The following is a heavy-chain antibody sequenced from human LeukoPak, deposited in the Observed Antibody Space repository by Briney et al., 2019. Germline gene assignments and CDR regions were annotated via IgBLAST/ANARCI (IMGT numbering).Heavy chain of an antibody. CDR3: ARDENYGIFFNVDY. Sequence: ASVKVSCKASGYSFVLYGISWVRQAPGEGPEWMGWISGSTGDTNYAQKFQGRVTMTADTSSSTAYMELRSLRSDDTAIYYCARDENYGIFFNVDYWGQGTLVTVSS. CDR1: GYSFVLYG. V-gene: IGHV1-18*01. J-gene: IGHJ4*02. CDR2: ISGSTGDT. D-gene: IGHD4-17*01.